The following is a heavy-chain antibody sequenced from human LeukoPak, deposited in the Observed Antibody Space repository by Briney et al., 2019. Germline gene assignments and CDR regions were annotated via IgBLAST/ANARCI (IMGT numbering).Heavy chain of an antibody. D-gene: IGHD4-17*01. Sequence: GGSLRLSCVASGFTFSSYAMRWVRQAPGKGLEWVSAMSVSGGSTYYADSVKGRFTMSRDNSKNTLYLQMNSLRAEDTAVYYCVTVTTDYWGQGTLVTVSS. CDR2: MSVSGGST. CDR1: GFTFSSYA. CDR3: VTVTTDY. J-gene: IGHJ4*02. V-gene: IGHV3-23*01.